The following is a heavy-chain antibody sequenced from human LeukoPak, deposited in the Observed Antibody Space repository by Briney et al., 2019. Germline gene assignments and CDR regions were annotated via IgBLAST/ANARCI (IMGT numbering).Heavy chain of an antibody. Sequence: SQTLSLTCTVSGGSISSYYWSWIRQPPGKGLEWIGYIYYSGSTNYNPSLESRVTISVDTSKNQFSLKLSSVTAADTAVYYCARWSRRFLESGLSWFDPWGQGTLVTVSS. CDR3: ARWSRRFLESGLSWFDP. J-gene: IGHJ5*02. CDR2: IYYSGST. V-gene: IGHV4-59*01. CDR1: GGSISSYY. D-gene: IGHD3-3*01.